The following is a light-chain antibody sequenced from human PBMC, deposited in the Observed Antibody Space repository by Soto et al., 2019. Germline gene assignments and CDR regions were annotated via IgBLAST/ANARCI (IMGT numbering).Light chain of an antibody. V-gene: IGLV2-14*01. Sequence: SALTQPASVSGSPGQSITISCTGTSSDVGGYNYVSWYQQHPGKAPELLIFEVTNRPSGVSHRFSGSRSGNTASLTISGLQAEDEADYYCFSYTSSSTRVFGTGTKLTVL. CDR3: FSYTSSSTRV. CDR1: SSDVGGYNY. J-gene: IGLJ1*01. CDR2: EVT.